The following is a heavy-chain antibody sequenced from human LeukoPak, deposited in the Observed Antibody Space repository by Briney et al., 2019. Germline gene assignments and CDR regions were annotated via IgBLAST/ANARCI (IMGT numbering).Heavy chain of an antibody. CDR3: ARDPVYDSSGYYYYDAFDI. CDR2: INHSGST. J-gene: IGHJ3*02. Sequence: SETLSLTCAVYGGSFSGYYWSWIRQPPGKGLEWIGEINHSGSTNYNPSLKSRVTISVDTSKNQFSLKLSSVTPEDTAVYYCARDPVYDSSGYYYYDAFDIWGQGTMVTVSS. V-gene: IGHV4-34*01. CDR1: GGSFSGYY. D-gene: IGHD3-22*01.